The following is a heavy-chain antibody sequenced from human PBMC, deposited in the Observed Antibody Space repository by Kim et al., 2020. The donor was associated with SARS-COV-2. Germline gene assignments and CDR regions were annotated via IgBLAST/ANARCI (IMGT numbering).Heavy chain of an antibody. CDR3: AKVGKPTLQYCGGDCYSEY. J-gene: IGHJ4*02. Sequence: GGSLRLSCAASGFTFSSYAMSWVRQAPGKGLEWVSAISGSGGSTYYADSVKGRFTISRDNSKNTLYLQMNSLRAEDTAVYYCAKVGKPTLQYCGGDCYSEYWGQGTLVTVSS. CDR1: GFTFSSYA. CDR2: ISGSGGST. V-gene: IGHV3-23*01. D-gene: IGHD2-21*02.